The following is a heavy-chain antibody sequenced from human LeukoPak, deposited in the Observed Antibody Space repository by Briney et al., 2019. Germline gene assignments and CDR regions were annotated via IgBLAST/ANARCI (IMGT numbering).Heavy chain of an antibody. CDR2: IIPIFGIA. CDR3: ARGDSNSYEFDY. Sequence: GASVKVSCKASGGTFSSYAISWVRQAPGQGLEWMGGIIPIFGIANYAQKFQGRVTITADESTSTAYMELNSPRSEDSAVFYCARGDSNSYEFDYWGQGTLVTVSS. J-gene: IGHJ4*02. V-gene: IGHV1-69*13. D-gene: IGHD3-22*01. CDR1: GGTFSSYA.